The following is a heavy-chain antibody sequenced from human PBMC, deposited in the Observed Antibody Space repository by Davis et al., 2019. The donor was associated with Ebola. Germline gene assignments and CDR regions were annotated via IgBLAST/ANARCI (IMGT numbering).Heavy chain of an antibody. V-gene: IGHV4-59*01. Sequence: MPSETLSLTCTVSGGSISTYHWSWIRQHPGKGLEWIGYIYYSGSTNYNPSLKSRVTISVDTSKNQFSLKLSSVTAADTAVYYCARDRAAAIDIWGQGTMVTVSS. D-gene: IGHD6-13*01. J-gene: IGHJ3*02. CDR2: IYYSGST. CDR3: ARDRAAAIDI. CDR1: GGSISTYH.